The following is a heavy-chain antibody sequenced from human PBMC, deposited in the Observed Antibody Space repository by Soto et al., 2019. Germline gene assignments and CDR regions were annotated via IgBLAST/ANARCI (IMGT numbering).Heavy chain of an antibody. Sequence: SETLSLTCTVSGGSVRSGSYYWSWIRQPPGKGLEWIGYIYYSGSTNYNPSLKSRVIISVDTSKNQFSLKLSSVTAADTAVYYCARVVVGARSGWFDPWGQGTLVTVSS. CDR3: ARVVVGARSGWFDP. J-gene: IGHJ5*02. D-gene: IGHD1-26*01. V-gene: IGHV4-61*01. CDR1: GGSVRSGSYY. CDR2: IYYSGST.